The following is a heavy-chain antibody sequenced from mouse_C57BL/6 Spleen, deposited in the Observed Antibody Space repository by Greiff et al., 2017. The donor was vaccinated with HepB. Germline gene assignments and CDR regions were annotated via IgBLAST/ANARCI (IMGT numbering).Heavy chain of an antibody. Sequence: VQLQQSGAELAKPGASVKLSCKASGYTFTSYWMHWVKQRPGQGLEWIGYINPSSGYTKYNQKFKDKATLTADKSSSTAYMQLSSLTYEDSAVYYCARSLYDYDYRFAYWGQGTLVTVSA. V-gene: IGHV1-7*01. CDR2: INPSSGYT. D-gene: IGHD2-4*01. J-gene: IGHJ3*01. CDR1: GYTFTSYW. CDR3: ARSLYDYDYRFAY.